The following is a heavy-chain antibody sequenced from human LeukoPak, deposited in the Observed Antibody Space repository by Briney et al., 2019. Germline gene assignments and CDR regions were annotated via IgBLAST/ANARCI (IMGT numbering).Heavy chain of an antibody. CDR2: ISSSSSTI. V-gene: IGHV3-48*01. D-gene: IGHD2-2*02. J-gene: IGHJ4*02. Sequence: PGGSLRLSCAASGFTFSSYSMNWVRQAPGKGLEWVSYISSSSSTIYYADSVKGRFTISRDNAKNSLYLQMNSLRAEDTAVHYCASLGCSSTSCYNYWGQGTLVTVSS. CDR3: ASLGCSSTSCYNY. CDR1: GFTFSSYS.